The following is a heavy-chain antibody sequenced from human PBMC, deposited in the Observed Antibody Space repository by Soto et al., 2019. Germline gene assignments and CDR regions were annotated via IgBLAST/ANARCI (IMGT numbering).Heavy chain of an antibody. J-gene: IGHJ3*02. D-gene: IGHD2-21*01. CDR3: TIGSWSGEVFDI. V-gene: IGHV1-69*02. CDR1: GGTFSTYS. Sequence: QVQLVQSGAEVKKPGSSVKVSCKDSGGTFSTYSMFWVRQAPGQGLEWMGRIIPMLGIRNYAQRFQDRVTMTADNTTATAHMELSSLRSEDTARYDCTIGSWSGEVFDIWGQGTMVTVSS. CDR2: IIPMLGIR.